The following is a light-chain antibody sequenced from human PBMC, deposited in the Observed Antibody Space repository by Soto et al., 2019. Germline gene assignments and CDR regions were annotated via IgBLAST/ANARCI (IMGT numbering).Light chain of an antibody. CDR3: VLCMGSGIWV. CDR1: SGSVSTSYY. CDR2: STN. J-gene: IGLJ3*02. V-gene: IGLV8-61*01. Sequence: QTVVTQEPSFSVSPGRTVTLTCGLSSGSVSTSYYPSWYQQTPGQAPRTLIYSTNTRSSGVPDRFSGSILRNKAALTITGAQADDESDYYCVLCMGSGIWVFGGGTQLTVL.